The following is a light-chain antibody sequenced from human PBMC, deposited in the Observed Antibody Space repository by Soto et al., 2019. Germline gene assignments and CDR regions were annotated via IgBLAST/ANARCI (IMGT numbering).Light chain of an antibody. CDR2: GAS. Sequence: EIVMTQSPANLSLSPGERATLSCRASQSVSSNLAWYQQKPGQTPRVLIYGASTRAIGIPARFSGSGFGTEFTLTISSLQSADFVVYYCQEYSNWPLLSFGGGTKVDIK. CDR1: QSVSSN. V-gene: IGKV3-15*01. CDR3: QEYSNWPLLS. J-gene: IGKJ4*01.